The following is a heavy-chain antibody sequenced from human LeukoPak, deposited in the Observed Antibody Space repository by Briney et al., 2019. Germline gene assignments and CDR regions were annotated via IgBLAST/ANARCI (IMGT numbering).Heavy chain of an antibody. V-gene: IGHV4-34*01. D-gene: IGHD1-26*01. CDR2: INHSGST. CDR1: GGSFSGYY. Sequence: SETLSLTCAVYGGSFSGYYWSWIRQPPGKGLEWIGEINHSGSTNYNPSLKSRVTISVDTSKNQFSLKLSSVTAADAAVYYCARGAIAARLSGSYYGKYWFDPWGQGTLVTVSS. J-gene: IGHJ5*02. CDR3: ARGAIAARLSGSYYGKYWFDP.